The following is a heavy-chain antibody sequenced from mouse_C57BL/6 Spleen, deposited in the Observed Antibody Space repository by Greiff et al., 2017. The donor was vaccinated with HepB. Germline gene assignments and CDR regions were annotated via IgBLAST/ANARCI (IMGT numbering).Heavy chain of an antibody. J-gene: IGHJ3*01. Sequence: QVQLQQPGAELVKPGASVKVSCKASGYTFTSYWMHWVKQRPGHGLEWIGRIHPSDSATNYNQKFKGQATLTVDTSSSTAYMQLSSLTSEDSAVYYGARPTIYYNGSSWFAYWGQGTLVTVSA. CDR1: GYTFTSYW. V-gene: IGHV1-74*01. CDR3: ARPTIYYNGSSWFAY. D-gene: IGHD1-1*01. CDR2: IHPSDSAT.